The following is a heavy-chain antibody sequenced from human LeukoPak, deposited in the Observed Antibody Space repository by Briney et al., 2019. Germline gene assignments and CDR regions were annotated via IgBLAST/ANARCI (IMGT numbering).Heavy chain of an antibody. Sequence: GGSLRLSCAASGFTFSSYAMHWVRQAPGKGLEWVAVISYDGSNKYYPDSVKGRFTISRDNSKNTLCLQMNSLRAEDTAVYYCASGLRFLEWLFSAPFDYWGQGTLVTVSS. CDR1: GFTFSSYA. V-gene: IGHV3-30-3*01. D-gene: IGHD3-3*01. CDR2: ISYDGSNK. CDR3: ASGLRFLEWLFSAPFDY. J-gene: IGHJ4*02.